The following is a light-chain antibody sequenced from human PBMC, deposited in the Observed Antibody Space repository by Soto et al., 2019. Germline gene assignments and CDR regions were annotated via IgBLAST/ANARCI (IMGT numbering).Light chain of an antibody. J-gene: IGKJ5*01. CDR1: QSVSSSY. Sequence: EIVLTQSPGTLSLSPGERATLSCRASQSVSSSYLAWYQQKPGQAPRLLIYGASSRATGIPDRFSGSGSGTDFTLTISRLEPEDFAVYYCQQYGSSHTFGLGTRLEIK. CDR2: GAS. V-gene: IGKV3-20*01. CDR3: QQYGSSHT.